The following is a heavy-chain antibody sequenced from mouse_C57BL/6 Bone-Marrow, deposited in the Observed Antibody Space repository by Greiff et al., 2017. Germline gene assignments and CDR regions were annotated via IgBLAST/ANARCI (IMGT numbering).Heavy chain of an antibody. CDR1: GYTFTSYG. D-gene: IGHD1-1*01. CDR2: IYPRSGNT. CDR3: ARGGTTGTYFDY. V-gene: IGHV1-81*01. J-gene: IGHJ2*01. Sequence: QVQLQQSGAELARPGASVKLSCKASGYTFTSYGISWVKQRTGQGLEWIGEIYPRSGNTSYNEKFKGKATLTADKSSSTAYMGLRCLTSEDSAVYFCARGGTTGTYFDYWGQGTTLTVSS.